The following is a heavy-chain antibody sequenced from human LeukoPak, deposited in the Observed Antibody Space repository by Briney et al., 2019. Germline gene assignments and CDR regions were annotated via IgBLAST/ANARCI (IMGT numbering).Heavy chain of an antibody. CDR3: ARREYGRYCSGGSCPGAFDI. D-gene: IGHD2-15*01. J-gene: IGHJ3*02. CDR2: IYPGDSDT. Sequence: GESLKISCKGSGYSFTSYWIGWVRQMPGKGLAWMGIIYPGDSDTRYSPSFQGQVTISADKSISTAYLQWSSLKASDTAMYYCARREYGRYCSGGSCPGAFDIWGQGTMVTVSS. V-gene: IGHV5-51*01. CDR1: GYSFTSYW.